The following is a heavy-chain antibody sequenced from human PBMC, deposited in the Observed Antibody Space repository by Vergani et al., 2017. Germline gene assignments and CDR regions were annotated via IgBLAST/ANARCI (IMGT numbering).Heavy chain of an antibody. D-gene: IGHD3-16*01. CDR2: IKQDGSEK. CDR3: AKHFRGWGIDY. Sequence: EVQLVESGGGLVQPGGSLRLSCAASGFMFSNYWMNWVRQAPGKGLEWVANIKQDGSEKYYVDSVRGRFTISRDFSKNTLYLQMNSLRTDDTATYYCAKHFRGWGIDYWGQGTQVIVSS. CDR1: GFMFSNYW. V-gene: IGHV3-7*01. J-gene: IGHJ4*02.